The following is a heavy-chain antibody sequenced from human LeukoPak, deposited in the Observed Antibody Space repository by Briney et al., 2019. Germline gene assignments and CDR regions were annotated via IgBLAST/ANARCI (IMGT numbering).Heavy chain of an antibody. Sequence: SETLSLTCAVYVGSFSGYYWNWIRQPPGKGLEWIGEINHSGSTNYNPSRKSRVTISLDTSKNQFSLKLSSVTAADTAVYYCAREDCSGGSCYSDYFDYWGQGTLVTVSS. CDR3: AREDCSGGSCYSDYFDY. CDR2: INHSGST. J-gene: IGHJ4*02. CDR1: VGSFSGYY. V-gene: IGHV4-34*01. D-gene: IGHD2-15*01.